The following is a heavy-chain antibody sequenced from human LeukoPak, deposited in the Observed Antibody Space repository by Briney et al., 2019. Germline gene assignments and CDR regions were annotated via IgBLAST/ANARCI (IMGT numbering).Heavy chain of an antibody. V-gene: IGHV3-53*01. Sequence: GGSLRLSCAASGFTVSSNYMRWVRQAPGKGREWVSVIYSGGSTYYADSVKGRFTISRDNSKNTLYLQMNSLRAEDTAVYYCASANGDYYYYGMDVWGQGTTVTVSS. CDR2: IYSGGST. D-gene: IGHD1-1*01. CDR3: ASANGDYYYYGMDV. CDR1: GFTVSSNY. J-gene: IGHJ6*02.